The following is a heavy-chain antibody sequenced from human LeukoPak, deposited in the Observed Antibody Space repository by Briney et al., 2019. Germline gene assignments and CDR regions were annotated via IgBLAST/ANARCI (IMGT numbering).Heavy chain of an antibody. V-gene: IGHV4-34*01. D-gene: IGHD6-13*01. CDR2: INRSGST. CDR3: ASSVKYSSSWYPDY. CDR1: GGSFSGYY. Sequence: SETLSLTCAVYGGSFSGYYWSWIRQPPGKGLEWIGEINRSGSTNYNPSLKSRVTISVDTSKNQFSLKLSSVTAADTAVYYCASSVKYSSSWYPDYWGQGTLVTVSS. J-gene: IGHJ4*02.